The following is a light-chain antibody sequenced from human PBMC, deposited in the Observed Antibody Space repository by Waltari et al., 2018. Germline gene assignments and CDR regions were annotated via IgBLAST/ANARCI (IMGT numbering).Light chain of an antibody. CDR3: QQYGSSPLT. V-gene: IGKV3-20*01. CDR1: QGVSSSY. CDR2: GAS. Sequence: EIVLTQSPGTLPLSPGRRATLSCRASQGVSSSYLAWYQHKPGQAPRLLIYGASSRATGIPDRFSGSGSGTDFTLTISRLEPEDFAVYYCQQYGSSPLTFGQGTKVEIK. J-gene: IGKJ1*01.